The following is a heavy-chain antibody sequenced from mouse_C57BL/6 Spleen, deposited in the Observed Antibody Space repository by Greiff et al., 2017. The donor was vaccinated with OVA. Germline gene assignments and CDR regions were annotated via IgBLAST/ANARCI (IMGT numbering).Heavy chain of an antibody. CDR1: GFSLTSYG. CDR3: ARNSGQLRDGDAMDY. D-gene: IGHD3-2*02. J-gene: IGHJ4*01. CDR2: IWSGGST. V-gene: IGHV2-2*01. Sequence: VKVVESGPGLVQPSQSLSITCTVSGFSLTSYGVHWVRQSPGKGLEWLGVIWSGGSTDYNAAFISRLSISKDNSKSQVFFKMNSLQADDTAIYYCARNSGQLRDGDAMDYWGQGTSVTVSS.